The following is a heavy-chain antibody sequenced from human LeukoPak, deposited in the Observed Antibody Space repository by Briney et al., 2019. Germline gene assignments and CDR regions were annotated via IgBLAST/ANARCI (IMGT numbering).Heavy chain of an antibody. Sequence: SVKVSCKASGGTFSSYAISWVRQAPGQGLEWMGRIIPILGIANYAQKFQGRVTITADKSTSTAYMELSSLRSEDTAVYYCAGGGLRLGELSHPLDYWGQGTLVTVSS. CDR2: IIPILGIA. CDR1: GGTFSSYA. J-gene: IGHJ4*02. D-gene: IGHD3-16*02. V-gene: IGHV1-69*04. CDR3: AGGGLRLGELSHPLDY.